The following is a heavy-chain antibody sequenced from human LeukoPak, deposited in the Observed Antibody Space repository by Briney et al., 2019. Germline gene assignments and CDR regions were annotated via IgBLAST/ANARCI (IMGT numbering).Heavy chain of an antibody. D-gene: IGHD2-2*01. J-gene: IGHJ4*02. CDR2: ISSSSSYI. V-gene: IGHV3-21*01. CDR1: GFTFSSYS. CDR3: AKLPCSSTSCYEPFDY. Sequence: PGGPLRLSCAASGFTFSSYSMNWVRQAPGKGLEWVSSISSSSSYIYYADSVKGRFTISRDNAKNSLYLQMNSLRAEDTAVYYCAKLPCSSTSCYEPFDYWGQGTLVTVSS.